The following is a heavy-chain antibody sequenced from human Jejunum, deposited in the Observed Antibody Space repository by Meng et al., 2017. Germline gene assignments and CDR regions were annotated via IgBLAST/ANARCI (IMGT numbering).Heavy chain of an antibody. CDR2: IGEGGLYT. V-gene: IGHV3-23*01. CDR3: AKDAAGEGYSTSWYEFET. J-gene: IGHJ5*02. CDR1: GFSFSSHA. D-gene: IGHD6-13*01. Sequence: GGSLRLSCAASGFSFSSHAMSWVRQAPGKGLEWVGDIGEGGLYTHYGGPVKGRFIISRDNFKNTLYLQMNSLRAEDTAVYYCAKDAAGEGYSTSWYEFETWGQGTLVTVSS.